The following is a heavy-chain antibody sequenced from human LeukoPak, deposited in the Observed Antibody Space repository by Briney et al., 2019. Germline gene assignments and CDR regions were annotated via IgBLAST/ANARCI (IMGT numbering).Heavy chain of an antibody. CDR3: ARLRSSYYYMDV. V-gene: IGHV4-39*01. Sequence: SETLSLTRSVSGDSISSNSYYWGWLRQPPGKGLEWIGIIYYSGTTYYNPSLKSRVTISVDTSKNQFSLKLSSVTAADTAVFYCARLRSSYYYMDVWGKGTTVTVSS. J-gene: IGHJ6*03. CDR1: GDSISSNSYY. CDR2: IYYSGTT.